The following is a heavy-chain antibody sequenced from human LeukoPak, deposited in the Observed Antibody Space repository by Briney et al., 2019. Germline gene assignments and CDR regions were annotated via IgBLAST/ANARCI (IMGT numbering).Heavy chain of an antibody. CDR1: SASISSDF. V-gene: IGHV4-4*09. CDR3: ARLKAAATSITYHYLDV. Sequence: SETLSLTCTVSSASISSDFWSWIRQPPGMGLEWVAYINSDGNTNYNPSLKSRITISLDTSKNQFSLRVNSVTATDTAVYYCARLKAAATSITYHYLDVWGRGTLVTVSS. CDR2: INSDGNT. J-gene: IGHJ2*01. D-gene: IGHD2-15*01.